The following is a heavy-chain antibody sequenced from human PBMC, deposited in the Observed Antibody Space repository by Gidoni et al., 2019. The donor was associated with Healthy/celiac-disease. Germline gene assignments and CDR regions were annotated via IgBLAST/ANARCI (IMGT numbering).Heavy chain of an antibody. V-gene: IGHV3-23*01. CDR3: AIGRGNIAVAGTKVGGY. Sequence: EVQLLESGGGLVQPGGSLRLSCAASGFTFSSYAMSWVRQAPGKGLEWVSAISGSGGSTYYADSVKGRFTISRDNSKNTLYLQMNSLRAEDTAVYYCAIGRGNIAVAGTKVGGYWGQGTLVTVSS. D-gene: IGHD6-19*01. CDR2: ISGSGGST. CDR1: GFTFSSYA. J-gene: IGHJ4*02.